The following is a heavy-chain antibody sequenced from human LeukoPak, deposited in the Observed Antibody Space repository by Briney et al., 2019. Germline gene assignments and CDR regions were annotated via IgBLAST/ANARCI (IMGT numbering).Heavy chain of an antibody. D-gene: IGHD2-15*01. J-gene: IGHJ5*02. Sequence: ASVKVSCKASGYTFTSYGISWVRQAPGQGLEWMGWISAYNGNTNYAQKLQGRVTMTTDTSTTTAYMELRSLRSDDTAVYYCARAGYPDVVVVAATFPDHWGQGTLVTVSS. CDR2: ISAYNGNT. CDR3: ARAGYPDVVVVAATFPDH. CDR1: GYTFTSYG. V-gene: IGHV1-18*01.